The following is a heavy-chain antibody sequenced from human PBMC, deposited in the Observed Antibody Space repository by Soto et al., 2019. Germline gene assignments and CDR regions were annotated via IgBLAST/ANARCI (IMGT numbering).Heavy chain of an antibody. CDR2: IIPIFGTA. D-gene: IGHD4-17*01. V-gene: IGHV1-69*12. Sequence: QVQLVQSGAEVKKPGSSVKVCCKASRGTFSSYAISWVRQAPGQGLEWMGGIIPIFGTANYAQKFQGRVTITADESTSTAYMELSSLRSEDTAVSYCARTYGDYDVAAFDIWGQGTMVTVSS. CDR1: RGTFSSYA. J-gene: IGHJ3*02. CDR3: ARTYGDYDVAAFDI.